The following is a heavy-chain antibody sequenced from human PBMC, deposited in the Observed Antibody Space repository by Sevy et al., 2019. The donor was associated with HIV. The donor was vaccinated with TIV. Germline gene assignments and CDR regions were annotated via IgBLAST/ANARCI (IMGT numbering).Heavy chain of an antibody. J-gene: IGHJ4*02. CDR1: GYTFISYT. D-gene: IGHD3-10*01. CDR2: INADNGDT. V-gene: IGHV1-3*01. Sequence: ASVMVSCKASGYTFISYTMHWVRQAPGQRLEWMGWINADNGDTKYSQKFQGRVTITRDTSASTAYMELSSLRSEDTAVYYCARDRGGTGDFDYWGQGTLVTVSS. CDR3: ARDRGGTGDFDY.